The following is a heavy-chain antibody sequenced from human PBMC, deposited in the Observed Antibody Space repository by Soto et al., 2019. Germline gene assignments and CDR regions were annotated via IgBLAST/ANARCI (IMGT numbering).Heavy chain of an antibody. V-gene: IGHV3-23*01. CDR1: GLTFTSYA. D-gene: IGHD6-13*01. Sequence: EVQLLESGGGLVQPGGSLRLSCAASGLTFTSYAMSWVRQAPGKGLEWVSGISGNGGTTYYADSVKGRFTVSRDNSKNTLYLQVNTLRAEDTAVYYCARDGSSWYYFDYWGQGTLVTVSS. CDR3: ARDGSSWYYFDY. CDR2: ISGNGGTT. J-gene: IGHJ4*02.